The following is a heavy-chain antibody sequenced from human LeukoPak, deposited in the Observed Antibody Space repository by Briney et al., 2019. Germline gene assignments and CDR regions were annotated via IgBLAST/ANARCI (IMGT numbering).Heavy chain of an antibody. CDR2: ISYDGSNK. V-gene: IGHV3-30*04. J-gene: IGHJ4*02. D-gene: IGHD1-26*01. CDR3: ARGGITLVGAQIDY. CDR1: GFTFSSYA. Sequence: GGSLRLSCAASGFTFSSYAMHWVRQAPGKGLEWVAVISYDGSNKYYADSVKGRFTISRDNFKNTLFLQMNSLRTEDTAVYYCARGGITLVGAQIDYWGQGTLVTVSS.